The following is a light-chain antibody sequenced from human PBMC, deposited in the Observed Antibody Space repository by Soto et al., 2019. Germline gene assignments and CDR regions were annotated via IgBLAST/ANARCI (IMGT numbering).Light chain of an antibody. CDR3: MQALETAPWT. V-gene: IGKV2-28*01. Sequence: DIVLTQSPLYLNVSHGEPPSISCRSSQILLHSSGYNYLAGYLQRQGQSPHFLIYQTSNRSSVVPDRFSGSGSGRDFTLRISGVESDDVGDYYFMQALETAPWTFGQGTMGDMK. CDR1: QILLHSSGYNY. J-gene: IGKJ1*01. CDR2: QTS.